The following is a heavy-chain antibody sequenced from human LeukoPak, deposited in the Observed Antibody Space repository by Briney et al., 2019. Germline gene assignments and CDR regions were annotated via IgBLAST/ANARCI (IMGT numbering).Heavy chain of an antibody. J-gene: IGHJ6*03. D-gene: IGHD2-2*02. Sequence: ASVKVSCKASGYTFTSYYMHWVRQAPGQGLEWMGIINPSGGSTSYAQKFQGRVTMTRDTSTSTVYMELSSLRSEDTAVYYCAGAHCSSTSCYTAGYYYYYMDVSGDGTKVTVSS. CDR3: AGAHCSSTSCYTAGYYYYYMDV. V-gene: IGHV1-46*01. CDR1: GYTFTSYY. CDR2: INPSGGST.